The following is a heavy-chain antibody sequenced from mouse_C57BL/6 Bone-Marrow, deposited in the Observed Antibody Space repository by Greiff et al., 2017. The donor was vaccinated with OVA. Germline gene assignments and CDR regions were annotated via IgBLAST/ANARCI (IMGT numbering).Heavy chain of an antibody. Sequence: QVQLKQSGAELARPGASVKMSCKASGYTFTSYTMHWVKQRPGQGLEWIGYINPSSGYTKYNQKFKDKATLTADKSSSTAYMQLSSLTSEDSAVYYCARNYDSSYRYWYFDVWGTGTTVTVSS. CDR1: GYTFTSYT. V-gene: IGHV1-4*01. CDR3: ARNYDSSYRYWYFDV. CDR2: INPSSGYT. D-gene: IGHD1-1*01. J-gene: IGHJ1*03.